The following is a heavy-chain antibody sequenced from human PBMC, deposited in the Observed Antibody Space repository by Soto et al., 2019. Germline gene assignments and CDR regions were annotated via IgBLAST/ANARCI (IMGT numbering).Heavy chain of an antibody. CDR1: GFTFGDYA. V-gene: IGHV3-49*03. CDR3: SKRDMIVQPSWFDP. CDR2: IRGKGFGGTT. Sequence: PGGSLRLSCTASGFTFGDYAISWFRQAPGKGLEWVGFIRGKGFGGTTEYAASVKGRFTISRDESKSIAYLQMNSLKTEDTAVYYCSKRDMIVQPSWFDPWGQGTLVTVSS. J-gene: IGHJ5*02. D-gene: IGHD3-22*01.